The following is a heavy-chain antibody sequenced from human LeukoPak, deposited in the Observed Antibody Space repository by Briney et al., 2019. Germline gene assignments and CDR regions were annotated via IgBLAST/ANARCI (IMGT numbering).Heavy chain of an antibody. J-gene: IGHJ5*02. CDR2: IYYSGST. CDR3: ARGEIAAASFDP. V-gene: IGHV4-31*03. D-gene: IGHD6-13*01. Sequence: KSSQTLSLTCTVSGCSISSGGYYWSWIRQHPGKGLEWIGYIYYSGSTYYNPSLKSRVTITVDTSKNQFSLKLSSVTAADTAVYYCARGEIAAASFDPWGQGTLVTVSS. CDR1: GCSISSGGYY.